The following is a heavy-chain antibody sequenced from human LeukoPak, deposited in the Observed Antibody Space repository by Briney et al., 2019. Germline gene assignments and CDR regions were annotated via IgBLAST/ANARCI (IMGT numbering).Heavy chain of an antibody. D-gene: IGHD6-13*01. J-gene: IGHJ4*02. CDR3: ARPYSSRPFHVAY. Sequence: TGGSLRLSCAASGFTVSSNYMSWVRQAPGKGLEWVSVIYSGGSTYYADSVKGRFTISRDNSKNTLYLQMNSLRAEDTAVYYCARPYSSRPFHVAYWGQGTLVTVSS. CDR2: IYSGGST. V-gene: IGHV3-66*02. CDR1: GFTVSSNY.